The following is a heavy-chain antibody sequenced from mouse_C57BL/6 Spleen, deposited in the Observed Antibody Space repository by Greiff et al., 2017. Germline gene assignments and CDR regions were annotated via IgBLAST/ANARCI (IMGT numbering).Heavy chain of an antibody. D-gene: IGHD3-2*02. CDR2: IHPNSGST. V-gene: IGHV1-64*01. CDR1: GYTFTSYW. Sequence: VQLQQSGAELVKPGASVKLSCKASGYTFTSYWMHWVKQRPGQGLEWIGMIHPNSGSTNYNEKFKSKATLTVDKSSSTAYMQLSSLTSEDSAVYYCARGGDSSGHFDYWGQGTTLTVSS. CDR3: ARGGDSSGHFDY. J-gene: IGHJ2*01.